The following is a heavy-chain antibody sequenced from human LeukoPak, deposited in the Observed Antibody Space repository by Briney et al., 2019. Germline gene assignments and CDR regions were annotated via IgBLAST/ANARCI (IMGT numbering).Heavy chain of an antibody. CDR2: ISYDGSNK. CDR3: AKVQAWSHSNENWFDP. CDR1: GFTFSSYG. V-gene: IGHV3-30*18. Sequence: GGSLRLSCAAFGFTFSSYGMHWVRQAPGKGLEWVAVISYDGSNKYYADSVKGRFTISRDNSKNTLYLQMNSLRAEDTAVYYCAKVQAWSHSNENWFDPWGQGTLVTVSS. J-gene: IGHJ5*02. D-gene: IGHD1-1*01.